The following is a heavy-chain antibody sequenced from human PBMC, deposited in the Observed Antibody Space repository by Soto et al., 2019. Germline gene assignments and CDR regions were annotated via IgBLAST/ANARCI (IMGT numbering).Heavy chain of an antibody. Sequence: SETLSLTCTVSGGSISSGDYYWSWIRQPPGKGLEWIGYIYYSGSTYYNPSLKSRVTISVDTSKNQFSLKLSSVTAADTAVYYCARGVAGYGWLSITYYFDYWGQGTLVTVSS. V-gene: IGHV4-30-4*01. D-gene: IGHD3-22*01. CDR1: GGSISSGDYY. CDR3: ARGVAGYGWLSITYYFDY. J-gene: IGHJ4*02. CDR2: IYYSGST.